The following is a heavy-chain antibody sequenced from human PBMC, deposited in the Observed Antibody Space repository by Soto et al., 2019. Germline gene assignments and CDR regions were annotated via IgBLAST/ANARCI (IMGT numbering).Heavy chain of an antibody. J-gene: IGHJ5*02. CDR2: IYYSGST. V-gene: IGHV4-31*03. Sequence: QVQLQESGPGLVKPSETLSLTCTVSGGSISSGGYYWSWIRQHPGKGLEWIGYIYYSGSTYYNPSLKSRVTIPVDTSKNQFSLKLSSVTAADTAIYYCARDSPITMVGPVQNWFDPWGQGTLVTVSS. CDR1: GGSISSGGYY. CDR3: ARDSPITMVGPVQNWFDP. D-gene: IGHD3-10*01.